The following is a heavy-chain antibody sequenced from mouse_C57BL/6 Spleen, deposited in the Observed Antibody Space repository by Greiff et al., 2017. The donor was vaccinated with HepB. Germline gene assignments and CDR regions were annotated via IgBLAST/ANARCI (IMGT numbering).Heavy chain of an antibody. J-gene: IGHJ3*01. CDR3: AREGTAQALFAY. V-gene: IGHV1-66*01. CDR2: IYPGSGNT. D-gene: IGHD3-2*02. Sequence: VHLVESGPELVKPGASVKISCKASGYSFTSYYIHWVKQRPGQGLEWIGWIYPGSGNTKYNEKFKGKATLTADTSSSTAYMQLSSLTSEDSAVYYCAREGTAQALFAYWGQGTLVTVSA. CDR1: GYSFTSYY.